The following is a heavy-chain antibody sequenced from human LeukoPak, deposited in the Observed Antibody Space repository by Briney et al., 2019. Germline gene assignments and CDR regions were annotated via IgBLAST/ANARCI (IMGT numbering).Heavy chain of an antibody. CDR1: GFTFSSYA. Sequence: GGSLRLSCAASGFTFSSYAMSWVRQAPGKGLEWVSAVSGSGGSTYYAGSVKGRFTISRDNSKNTLYLQMNSLRAEDTAVYYCAKGCSSTSCYWGNYFDYWGQGTLVTVSS. J-gene: IGHJ4*02. D-gene: IGHD2-2*01. CDR2: VSGSGGST. CDR3: AKGCSSTSCYWGNYFDY. V-gene: IGHV3-23*01.